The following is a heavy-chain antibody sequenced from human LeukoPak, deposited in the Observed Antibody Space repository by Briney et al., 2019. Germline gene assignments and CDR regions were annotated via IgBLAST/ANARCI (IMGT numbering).Heavy chain of an antibody. Sequence: QTGGSLRLSCAASGFTFSSYWMHWVRQAPGKGLVWVSRINSDGSSTSYADSAKGRFTISRDNAKNTLYLQMNSLRAEDTAVYYCARFQYCGGDCPGFDYWGQGTLVTVSS. J-gene: IGHJ4*02. CDR2: INSDGSST. CDR3: ARFQYCGGDCPGFDY. V-gene: IGHV3-74*01. CDR1: GFTFSSYW. D-gene: IGHD2-21*02.